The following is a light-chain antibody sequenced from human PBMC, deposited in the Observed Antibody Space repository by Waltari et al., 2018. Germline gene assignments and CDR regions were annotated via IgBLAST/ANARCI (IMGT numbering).Light chain of an antibody. Sequence: QSALTQPASVSGSPGQSITISCTGTRSDVLGFGFVSWFQQHPGKAPKLMIYAVSNTPSGVSNRFSGSKSGNTASLTITGLQAEDEADYYCSSYTTSSTLVFGTGTKVTVL. CDR3: SSYTTSSTLV. J-gene: IGLJ1*01. CDR2: AVS. V-gene: IGLV2-14*01. CDR1: RSDVLGFGF.